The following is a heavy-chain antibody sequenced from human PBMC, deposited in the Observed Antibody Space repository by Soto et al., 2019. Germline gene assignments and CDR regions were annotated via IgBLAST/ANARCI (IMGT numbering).Heavy chain of an antibody. CDR2: IWYDGSNK. Sequence: QVQLVESGGGVVQPGRSLRLSCAASGFTFSSYGMHWVRQAPGKGLEWVAVIWYDGSNKYYADSVKGRFTISRDNSKNPLYLQMNSLRAEDTAVYYCARVPGSYWYFDLWGRGTLVTVSS. CDR1: GFTFSSYG. V-gene: IGHV3-33*01. J-gene: IGHJ2*01. D-gene: IGHD3-10*01. CDR3: ARVPGSYWYFDL.